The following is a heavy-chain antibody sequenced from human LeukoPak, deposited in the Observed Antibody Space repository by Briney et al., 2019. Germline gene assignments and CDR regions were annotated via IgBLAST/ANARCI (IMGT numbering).Heavy chain of an antibody. CDR3: ARAKVNYYGSGSYAEYYFDS. CDR1: GGSFSGYY. D-gene: IGHD3-10*01. J-gene: IGHJ4*02. V-gene: IGHV4-34*01. CDR2: ISSSGNT. Sequence: SETLSLTCAVYGGSFSGYYWSWIRQPPGKGLECIGSISSSGNTYYNPSLKSRVTISVDTSKNQFSLKLSSVTAADTAMYYCARAKVNYYGSGSYAEYYFDSWGQGNMVTVSS.